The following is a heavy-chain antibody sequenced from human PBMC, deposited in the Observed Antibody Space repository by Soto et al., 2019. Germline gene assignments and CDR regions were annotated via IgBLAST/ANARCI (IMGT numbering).Heavy chain of an antibody. CDR1: GASISSYY. D-gene: IGHD5-12*01. CDR3: ARYSSYDRALGDPFDI. J-gene: IGHJ3*02. Sequence: QVQLQESGPGLVKPSETLSLTCTVSGASISSYYWSWIRQPPGKGLEWIGYIYYSGNTNYNPSLKSRVTISLDTSKSKFSLRLSSVTAADTAVYYCARYSSYDRALGDPFDIWGQGTMVTVSS. CDR2: IYYSGNT. V-gene: IGHV4-59*01.